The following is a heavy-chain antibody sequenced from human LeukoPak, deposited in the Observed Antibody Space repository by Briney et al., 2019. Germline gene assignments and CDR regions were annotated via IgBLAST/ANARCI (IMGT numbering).Heavy chain of an antibody. CDR3: ATLNYGDLRGGGFEV. CDR2: FDPENSET. V-gene: IGHV1-24*01. Sequence: ASVKVSCKVSGYTLTDLSIHWVRQAPGKGLEWMGGFDPENSETIYSQTFQGRVTMTEDTSSDTAYMFLTSLRSEDTALYYCATLNYGDLRGGGFEVWGQGTMVSVSS. D-gene: IGHD4-17*01. J-gene: IGHJ3*01. CDR1: GYTLTDLS.